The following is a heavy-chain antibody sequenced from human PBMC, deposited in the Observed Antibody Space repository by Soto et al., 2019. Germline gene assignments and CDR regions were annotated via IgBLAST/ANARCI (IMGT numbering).Heavy chain of an antibody. CDR1: GGTFSRYS. J-gene: IGHJ6*02. V-gene: IGHV1-69*08. D-gene: IGHD2-2*01. CDR3: AREDRDRETGLVPAAIDGMDV. Sequence: QVQLVQSGAEVKKPGSSVKVSCKASGGTFSRYSFTWVRQAPGHGLEWMGRIIPVFGIASYAQKFQGRVTITADNSTSTAYTERSSLRSEDTAVYYCAREDRDRETGLVPAAIDGMDVWGQGTTVTVSS. CDR2: IIPVFGIA.